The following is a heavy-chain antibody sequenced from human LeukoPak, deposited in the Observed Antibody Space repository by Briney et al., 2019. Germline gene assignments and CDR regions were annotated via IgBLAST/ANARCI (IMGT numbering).Heavy chain of an antibody. Sequence: GGSLRLSCAASGFTFSSYAMNWVRQAPGKGLEWVSAISGSGGNTYSDSLKGRFTISRDTSKNTLCLHMNSLRAEDTAVYYCAKAGSAWPYYFDYWGQGTLVTVPS. D-gene: IGHD6-19*01. CDR1: GFTFSSYA. CDR2: ISGSGGNT. CDR3: AKAGSAWPYYFDY. V-gene: IGHV3-23*01. J-gene: IGHJ4*02.